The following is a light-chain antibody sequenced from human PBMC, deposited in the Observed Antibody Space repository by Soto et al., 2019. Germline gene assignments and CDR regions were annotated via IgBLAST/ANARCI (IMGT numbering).Light chain of an antibody. V-gene: IGKV1-39*01. Sequence: DIQMTQSPSSLSASVGDRVTITCWASQTIITYLNWYQQKPGKAPNLLIYGTSNLQSGVPSRFSGRASGTDFTLTITSLQPEDFATYYCQQSYSKSVTFGQGTKVEIK. J-gene: IGKJ1*01. CDR3: QQSYSKSVT. CDR1: QTIITY. CDR2: GTS.